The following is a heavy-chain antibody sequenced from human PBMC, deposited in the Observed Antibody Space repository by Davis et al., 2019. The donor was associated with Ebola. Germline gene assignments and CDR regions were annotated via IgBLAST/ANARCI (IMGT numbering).Heavy chain of an antibody. J-gene: IGHJ4*02. CDR1: GYTFSYYT. Sequence: ASVKVSCKASGYTFSYYTVHWVRQAPGQRLEWMGWINVGYGNTKYSQKFQGRVTITRDTSASTAYMELSSLRSEDTAVYYCARDPHYYDSSGYVFDYWGQGTLVTVSS. CDR3: ARDPHYYDSSGYVFDY. CDR2: INVGYGNT. D-gene: IGHD3-22*01. V-gene: IGHV1-3*01.